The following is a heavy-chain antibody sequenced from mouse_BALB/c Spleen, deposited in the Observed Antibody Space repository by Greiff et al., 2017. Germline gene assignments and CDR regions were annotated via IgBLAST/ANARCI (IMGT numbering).Heavy chain of an antibody. CDR1: GYTFTSYY. CDR3: TRRGTYYYGSSGFAY. V-gene: IGHV1S81*02. D-gene: IGHD1-1*01. CDR2: INPSNGGT. Sequence: VHLVESGAELVKPGASVKLSCKASGYTFTSYYMYWVKQRPGQGLEWIGEINPSNGGTNFNEKFKSKATLTVDKSSSTAYMQLSSLTSEDSAVYYCTRRGTYYYGSSGFAYWGQGTLVTVSA. J-gene: IGHJ3*01.